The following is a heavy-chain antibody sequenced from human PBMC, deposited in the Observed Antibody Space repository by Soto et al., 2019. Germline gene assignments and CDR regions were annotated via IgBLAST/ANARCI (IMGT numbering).Heavy chain of an antibody. CDR1: GGTFSSYA. CDR3: ANDPWIRQSSGWFYYFDY. D-gene: IGHD6-19*01. J-gene: IGHJ4*02. CDR2: IIPIFGTA. V-gene: IGHV1-69*13. Sequence: SVKVSCKASGGTFSSYAISWVRQAPGQGLEWMGGIIPIFGTANYAQKFQGRVTITADESTSTAYMELSSLRADDTAVYYCANDPWIRQSSGWFYYFDYWGQGTQVTVSS.